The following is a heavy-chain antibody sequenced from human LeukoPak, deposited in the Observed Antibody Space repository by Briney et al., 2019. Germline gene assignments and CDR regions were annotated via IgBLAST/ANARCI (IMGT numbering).Heavy chain of an antibody. CDR2: IIPIFGTA. J-gene: IGHJ5*02. Sequence: SVKVSCKASGGTFSSYAISWVRQAPGQGLEWMGGIIPIFGTANYAQKFQGRVTITTDESTSTAYMELSSLRSEDTAVYYCARSGPTGTTVSWFDPWGQGTLVTVSS. CDR3: ARSGPTGTTVSWFDP. CDR1: GGTFSSYA. D-gene: IGHD1-7*01. V-gene: IGHV1-69*05.